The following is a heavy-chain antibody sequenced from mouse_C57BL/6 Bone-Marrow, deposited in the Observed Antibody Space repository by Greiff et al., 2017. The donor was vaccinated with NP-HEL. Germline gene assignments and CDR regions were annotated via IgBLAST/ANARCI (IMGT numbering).Heavy chain of an antibody. CDR2: IDPSDSYT. J-gene: IGHJ4*01. D-gene: IGHD2-4*01. CDR3: ARGVYDYDRDY. V-gene: IGHV1-69*01. Sequence: VKLQQPGAELVMPGASVKLSCKASGYTFTSYWMHWVKQRPGQGLEWIGEIDPSDSYTNYNQKFKGKSTLTVDKSSSTAYMQLSSLTSEDSAVYYCARGVYDYDRDYWGQGTSVTVSS. CDR1: GYTFTSYW.